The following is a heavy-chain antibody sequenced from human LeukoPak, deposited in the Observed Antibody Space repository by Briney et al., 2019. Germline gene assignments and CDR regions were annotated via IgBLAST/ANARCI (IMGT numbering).Heavy chain of an antibody. J-gene: IGHJ3*02. Sequence: GASVKVSCKASGGTFSSYTISWVRQAPGQGLEWMGRIIPILGIANYAQKFQGRVTITADKSTSTAYTELSSLRSEDTAVYYCASQLGSGWYSAFDIWGQGTMVTVSS. CDR1: GGTFSSYT. D-gene: IGHD6-19*01. CDR3: ASQLGSGWYSAFDI. CDR2: IIPILGIA. V-gene: IGHV1-69*02.